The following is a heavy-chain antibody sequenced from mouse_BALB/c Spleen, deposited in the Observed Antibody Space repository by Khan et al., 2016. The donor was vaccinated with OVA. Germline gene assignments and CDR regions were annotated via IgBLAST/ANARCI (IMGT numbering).Heavy chain of an antibody. CDR1: AYSITSDYA. CDR2: ISYSGST. D-gene: IGHD2-14*01. Sequence: EVQLQESGPGLVKPSQSLSLTCTVTAYSITSDYAWTWIRQFPGNKLEWMGYISYSGSTSYNPSLKSRISITRDQSKHQFLLQLISVTTEDTATYCCAFTHFCYRYSFFDYWGQGTTLTVSS. CDR3: AFTHFCYRYSFFDY. J-gene: IGHJ2*01. V-gene: IGHV3-2*02.